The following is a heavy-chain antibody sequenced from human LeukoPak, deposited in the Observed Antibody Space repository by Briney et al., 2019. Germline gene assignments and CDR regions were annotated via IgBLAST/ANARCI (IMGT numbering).Heavy chain of an antibody. J-gene: IGHJ3*02. CDR3: ARVWCSGGSCYSSRGAFDI. D-gene: IGHD2-15*01. V-gene: IGHV1-69*13. CDR1: GGTFSSYA. CDR2: IIPIFGTA. Sequence: SVKVSCKASGGTFSSYAISWVRQAPGQGLECMGGIIPIFGTANYAQKFQGRVTITADESTSTAYMELSSLRYEDTAVYYCARVWCSGGSCYSSRGAFDIWGQGTMVTVSS.